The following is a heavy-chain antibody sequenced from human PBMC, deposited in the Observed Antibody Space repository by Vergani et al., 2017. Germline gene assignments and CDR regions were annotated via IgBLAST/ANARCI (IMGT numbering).Heavy chain of an antibody. CDR1: GGTFSSYA. J-gene: IGHJ6*03. Sequence: QVQLVQSGAEVKKPGSSVKVSCKASGGTFSSYAISWVRQAPGQGLEWMGGIIPIFGTANYAQKFQGRVTITADESTSTAYMELSSLRSEDTAVYYWARTTVTTSHYDYYDMDVWGKGTTVTVSS. D-gene: IGHD4-11*01. V-gene: IGHV1-69*01. CDR3: ARTTVTTSHYDYYDMDV. CDR2: IIPIFGTA.